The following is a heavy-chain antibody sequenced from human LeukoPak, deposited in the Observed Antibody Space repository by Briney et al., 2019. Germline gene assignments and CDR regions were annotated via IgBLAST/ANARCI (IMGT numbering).Heavy chain of an antibody. CDR3: ARHRDGYHFDY. CDR1: GGSLSSYY. CDR2: IYYSGST. D-gene: IGHD5-24*01. Sequence: PSETLSLTCTVSGGSLSSYYWSWIRQPPGKGLEWIGYIYYSGSTNYNPSLKSRVIMSVDTSKNQFSLNLSFVTAADTAVYYCARHRDGYHFDYWGQGTLVTVSS. J-gene: IGHJ4*02. V-gene: IGHV4-59*08.